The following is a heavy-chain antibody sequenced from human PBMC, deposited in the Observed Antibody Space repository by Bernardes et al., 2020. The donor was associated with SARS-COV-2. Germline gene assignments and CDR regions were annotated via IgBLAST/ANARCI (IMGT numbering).Heavy chain of an antibody. J-gene: IGHJ6*02. CDR2: IYPADSDT. D-gene: IGHD6-13*01. V-gene: IGHV5-51*01. CDR1: GYSFASYW. Sequence: GESLKISCKGSGYSFASYWIGWVRQMPGKGLEWMGIIYPADSDTKYSPTLQGQVTISDDKSISTAYLQLSSLKASDTAIYYCARHLRYSSSWYYYYGMDVWGQGTTVTVSS. CDR3: ARHLRYSSSWYYYYGMDV.